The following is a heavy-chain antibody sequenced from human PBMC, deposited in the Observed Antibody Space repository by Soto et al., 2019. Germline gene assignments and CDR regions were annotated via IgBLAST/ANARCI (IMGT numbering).Heavy chain of an antibody. Sequence: PGGSLRLSCAASGFTFSSYAMSWVRQAPGKGLEWVSAISGSGGSTYYADSVKGRFTISRDNSKNTLYLQMNSLRAEDTAVYYCAKEKYYYDSSGYPDDAFDIWGQGTMVTVSS. J-gene: IGHJ3*02. CDR3: AKEKYYYDSSGYPDDAFDI. CDR1: GFTFSSYA. V-gene: IGHV3-23*01. D-gene: IGHD3-22*01. CDR2: ISGSGGST.